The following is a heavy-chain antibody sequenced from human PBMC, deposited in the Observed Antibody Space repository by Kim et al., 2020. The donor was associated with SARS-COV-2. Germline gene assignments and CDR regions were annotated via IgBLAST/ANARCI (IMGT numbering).Heavy chain of an antibody. V-gene: IGHV5-51*01. CDR2: DSDA. Sequence: DSDAKYSPPCQGQVTISADKSISTAYLQWTSLKASDTAIYYCARKARGLDVWGQGTTVTVSS. CDR3: ARKARGLDV. J-gene: IGHJ6*01.